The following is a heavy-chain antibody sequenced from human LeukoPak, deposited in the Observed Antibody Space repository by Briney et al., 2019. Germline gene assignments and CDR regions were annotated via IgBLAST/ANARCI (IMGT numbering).Heavy chain of an antibody. V-gene: IGHV4-38-2*02. CDR2: IYHSGST. CDR1: GYSISSGYY. CDR3: ARDRGPLTVTTSR. Sequence: PSETLSLTCTVSGYSISSGYYWGWIRQPPGKGREWIGSIYHSGSTYYNPSLKSRVTISVDTSKNQFSLKLSSVTAADTAVYYCARDRGPLTVTTSRWGQGTLVTVSS. J-gene: IGHJ4*02. D-gene: IGHD4-11*01.